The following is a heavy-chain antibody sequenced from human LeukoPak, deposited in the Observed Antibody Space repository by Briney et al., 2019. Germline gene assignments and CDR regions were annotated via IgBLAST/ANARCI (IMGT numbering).Heavy chain of an antibody. CDR1: GYTFTSYY. V-gene: IGHV1-46*01. Sequence: ASVKVSCKTSGYTFTSYYIHWVRQAPGQGLEWMGIIYPSGGSTSYAQKFQGRVTMTRDTSTSTVYMELSSLRSEDTALYYCATDTSPQIVGLHYDAFDIWGQGTMVTVSS. CDR3: ATDTSPQIVGLHYDAFDI. D-gene: IGHD3-22*01. J-gene: IGHJ3*02. CDR2: IYPSGGST.